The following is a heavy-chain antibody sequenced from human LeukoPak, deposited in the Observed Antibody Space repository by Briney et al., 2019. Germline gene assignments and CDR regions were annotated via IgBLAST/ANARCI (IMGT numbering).Heavy chain of an antibody. J-gene: IGHJ5*02. CDR2: TFPIFGIA. CDR3: ARDLGYGSGSYFPNWFDP. V-gene: IGHV1-69*04. Sequence: SVKVSCKASGGTFSSYAISWVRQPPGKGLNWLGRTFPIFGIANYAQKFQGRVTITADKSTSTAYMELSSLRSEDTAVYYCARDLGYGSGSYFPNWFDPWGQGTLVTVSS. CDR1: GGTFSSYA. D-gene: IGHD3-10*01.